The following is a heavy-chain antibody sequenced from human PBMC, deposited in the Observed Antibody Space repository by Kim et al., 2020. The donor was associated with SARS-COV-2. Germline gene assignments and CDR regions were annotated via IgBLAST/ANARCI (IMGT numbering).Heavy chain of an antibody. CDR2: ISFSGTKI. D-gene: IGHD2-8*01. CDR1: GFTLNNYA. Sequence: GGSLRLSCLGSGFTLNNYAMNWVRQAPGKGLECVSYISFSGTKIDYADSVKGRFTISRDNSKNTLSLQMNSLRVEDTAVYYCVKDVWNANNHERDY. V-gene: IGHV3-64*04. CDR3: VKDVWNANNHERDY. J-gene: IGHJ4*01.